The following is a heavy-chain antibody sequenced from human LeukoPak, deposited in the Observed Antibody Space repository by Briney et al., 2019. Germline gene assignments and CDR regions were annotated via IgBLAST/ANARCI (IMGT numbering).Heavy chain of an antibody. V-gene: IGHV1-18*01. Sequence: ASVKVSCKAADYTYSNFGISWVRQAPGQGLEWMGWISGYNGETNYAQKFQGRVTMTTDTSANTAYMEVRSLRSDDTAVYYCARDYEIAVRYDCFDPWGQGTLVIVSS. CDR1: DYTYSNFG. J-gene: IGHJ5*02. D-gene: IGHD6-6*01. CDR3: ARDYEIAVRYDCFDP. CDR2: ISGYNGET.